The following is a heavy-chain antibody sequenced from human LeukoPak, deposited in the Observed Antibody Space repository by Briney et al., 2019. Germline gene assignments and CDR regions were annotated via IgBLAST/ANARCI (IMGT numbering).Heavy chain of an antibody. CDR1: GGFLSSSNIH. CDR2: IHYTGGT. J-gene: IGHJ4*02. D-gene: IGHD3-22*01. V-gene: IGHV4-39*01. Sequence: SETLSLTCTVSGGFLSSSNIHWGWIRQSPGTGLEWIGSIHYTGGTYYNPSLESRLTMSVDTSKNQFSLKLSSVTAADTAVYYCASDSSGLYYFDYWGQGTLVTVSS. CDR3: ASDSSGLYYFDY.